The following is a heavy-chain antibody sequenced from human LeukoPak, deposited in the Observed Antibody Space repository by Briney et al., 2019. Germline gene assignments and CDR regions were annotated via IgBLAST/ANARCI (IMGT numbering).Heavy chain of an antibody. CDR1: GGSISSGGYY. CDR3: ARTAAAGGVYYMDV. CDR2: IYYGGST. J-gene: IGHJ6*03. V-gene: IGHV4-31*03. D-gene: IGHD6-13*01. Sequence: SETLSLTCTVPGGSISSGGYYWSWIRQHPGKGLEWIGYIYYGGSTYYNPSLKSRVTISVDTSKNQFSLKLSSVTAADTAVYYCARTAAAGGVYYMDVWGKGTTVTVSS.